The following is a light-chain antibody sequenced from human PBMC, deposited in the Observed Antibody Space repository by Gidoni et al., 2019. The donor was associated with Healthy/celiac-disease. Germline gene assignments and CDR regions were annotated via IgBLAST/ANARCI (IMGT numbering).Light chain of an antibody. CDR3: QQHSNWPRT. CDR1: QSVSSY. Sequence: EIVLTQSPATLSLSPGERATLSCRASQSVSSYLACYQQKPGQAPRLLIYDASNRTTSSPARFSGSGSGTNFTLTTSSLEPEDFAVYYCQQHSNWPRTFGQGTKVEIK. J-gene: IGKJ1*01. V-gene: IGKV3-11*01. CDR2: DAS.